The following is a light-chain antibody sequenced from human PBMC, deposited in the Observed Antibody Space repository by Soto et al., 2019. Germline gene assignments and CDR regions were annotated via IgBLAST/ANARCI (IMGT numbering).Light chain of an antibody. CDR1: SSDVGSYNL. V-gene: IGLV2-23*02. CDR3: CSSAGPYV. Sequence: QSALTQPASVSGSPGQSITISCTGTSSDVGSYNLVSWYQQPPGKAPKLMIYEVSKRPSGVSNRFSGSKSGNTASLTISGLQAEDEADYYCCSSAGPYVFGTGTKVTVL. CDR2: EVS. J-gene: IGLJ1*01.